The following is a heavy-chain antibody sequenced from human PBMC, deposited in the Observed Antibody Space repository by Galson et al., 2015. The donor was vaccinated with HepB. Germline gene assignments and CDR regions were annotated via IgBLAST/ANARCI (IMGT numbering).Heavy chain of an antibody. Sequence: SLRLSCAASGFTFSSYSMNWVRQAPGKGLEWVSAISGSGGYTYYADSVKGRFTISRDNAKNTVYLQMNSLRAEDTAVYYCAREPKAYDTDYNWPDSWGQGTLVTVSS. CDR3: AREPKAYDTDYNWPDS. D-gene: IGHD3-9*01. CDR2: ISGSGGYT. CDR1: GFTFSSYS. J-gene: IGHJ5*01. V-gene: IGHV3-21*01.